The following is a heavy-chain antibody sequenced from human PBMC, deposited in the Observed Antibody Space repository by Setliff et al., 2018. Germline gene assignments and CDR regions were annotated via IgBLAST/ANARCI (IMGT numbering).Heavy chain of an antibody. D-gene: IGHD1-7*01. CDR2: INHSGST. CDR3: AKPRLELRWGFEY. CDR1: GGSFSDYY. V-gene: IGHV4-34*01. Sequence: SETLSLTCTVYGGSFSDYYWGWVRQPPGKGLEWIGEINHSGSTNYIPSLKSRLTMPVDTSKNQFSLKLTSVTAADTAVYYCAKPRLELRWGFEYWGQGTPVTVSS. J-gene: IGHJ4*02.